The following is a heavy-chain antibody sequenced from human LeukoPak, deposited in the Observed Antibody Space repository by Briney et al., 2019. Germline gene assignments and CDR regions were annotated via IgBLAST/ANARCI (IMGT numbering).Heavy chain of an antibody. CDR2: ISYDGSNK. V-gene: IGHV3-30-3*01. Sequence: GGSLRLSCAASGFTFSSYAMHRVRQAPGKGLEWVAVISYDGSNKYYADSVKGRFTISRDNSKNTLYLQMNSLRAEDTAVYYCARDSPNCSGGSCYPTGDWFDPWGQGTLVTVSS. D-gene: IGHD2-15*01. CDR3: ARDSPNCSGGSCYPTGDWFDP. J-gene: IGHJ5*02. CDR1: GFTFSSYA.